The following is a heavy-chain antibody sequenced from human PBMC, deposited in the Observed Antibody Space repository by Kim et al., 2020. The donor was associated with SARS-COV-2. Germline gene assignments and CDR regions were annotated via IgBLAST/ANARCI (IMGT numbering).Heavy chain of an antibody. CDR2: IYTSGST. CDR3: ARFGVHDILTGYYSSYYYDGMDV. V-gene: IGHV4-61*02. CDR1: GGSISSGSYY. J-gene: IGHJ6*02. D-gene: IGHD3-9*01. Sequence: SETLSLTCTVSGGSISSGSYYWSWIRQPAGKGLEWIGRIYTSGSTNYNPSLKSRVTISVDTSKNQFSLKLSSVTAADTAVYYCARFGVHDILTGYYSSYYYDGMDVWGQGTTVTVSS.